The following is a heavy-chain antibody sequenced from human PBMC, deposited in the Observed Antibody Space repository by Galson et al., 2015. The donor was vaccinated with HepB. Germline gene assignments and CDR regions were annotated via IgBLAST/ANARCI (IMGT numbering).Heavy chain of an antibody. CDR1: GFTFSSYA. J-gene: IGHJ1*01. D-gene: IGHD5-12*01. Sequence: LRLSCAASGFTFSSYAMHWVRQAPGKGLEWVAVISYDGSNKYYADSVKGRFTISRDNSKNTLYLQMNSLRAEDTAVYYCASISSWGYSSDLAQYFQHWGQGTLVTVSS. CDR3: ASISSWGYSSDLAQYFQH. V-gene: IGHV3-30-3*01. CDR2: ISYDGSNK.